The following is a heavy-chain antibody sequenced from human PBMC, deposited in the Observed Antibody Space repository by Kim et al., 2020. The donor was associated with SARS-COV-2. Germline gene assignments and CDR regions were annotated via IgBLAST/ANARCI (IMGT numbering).Heavy chain of an antibody. CDR2: IAGGGQYT. CDR1: GFTFNNYA. Sequence: GGSLRLSCTASGFTFNNYAISWVRQAPGKGLEWVSAIAGGGQYTYYAASDKGQFTISRDNSKNTLYLQMSSLRAGDTADYYCAKGWGWASTEDYFDYWGQGTLVSVSS. CDR3: AKGWGWASTEDYFDY. J-gene: IGHJ4*02. V-gene: IGHV3-23*01. D-gene: IGHD3-16*01.